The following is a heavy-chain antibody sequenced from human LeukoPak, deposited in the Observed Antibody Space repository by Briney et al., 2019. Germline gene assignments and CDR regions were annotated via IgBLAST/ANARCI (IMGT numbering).Heavy chain of an antibody. Sequence: GGSLRLSCAASGFTFSSYSMNWVRQAPGKGLEWVSGISWNSGSIGYADSVKGRFTISRDNAKNSLYLQMNSLRAEDTALYYCARSFSYGDHFDYWGQGTLVTVSS. CDR1: GFTFSSYS. V-gene: IGHV3-9*01. J-gene: IGHJ4*02. CDR2: ISWNSGSI. D-gene: IGHD4-17*01. CDR3: ARSFSYGDHFDY.